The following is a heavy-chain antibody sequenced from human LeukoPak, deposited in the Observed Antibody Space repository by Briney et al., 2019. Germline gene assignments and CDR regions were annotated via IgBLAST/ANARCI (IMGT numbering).Heavy chain of an antibody. Sequence: GGSLRLSCAASGFTFSSYAMSWVRQAPGKGLEWVANIKQDGSEKYYVDSVKGRFTISRDNAKNSLYLQMNSLRAEDTAVYYCARGLSHYDILTGYFHYGMDVWGKGTTVTVSS. CDR1: GFTFSSYA. J-gene: IGHJ6*04. D-gene: IGHD3-9*01. V-gene: IGHV3-7*03. CDR2: IKQDGSEK. CDR3: ARGLSHYDILTGYFHYGMDV.